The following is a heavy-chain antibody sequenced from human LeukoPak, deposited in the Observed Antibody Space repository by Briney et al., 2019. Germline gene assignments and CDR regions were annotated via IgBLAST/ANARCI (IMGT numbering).Heavy chain of an antibody. D-gene: IGHD1-26*01. CDR2: IYISGNP. Sequence: SETLSLTCTVSGGSISMSYWNWIRQPAGKGLEWIGRIYISGNPKYNPSLKSRATMSVDTSKNHFSLKLRSVTAADTAVYYCAKATAGVEATTGFDSWGHGTLVTVAS. J-gene: IGHJ5*01. CDR1: GGSISMSY. CDR3: AKATAGVEATTGFDS. V-gene: IGHV4-4*07.